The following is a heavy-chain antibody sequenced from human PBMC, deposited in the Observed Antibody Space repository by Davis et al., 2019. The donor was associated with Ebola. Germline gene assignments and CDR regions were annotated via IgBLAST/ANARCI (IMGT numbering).Heavy chain of an antibody. D-gene: IGHD4-23*01. CDR3: ARDSTTVVSQKQFDY. CDR1: GFTSSTYA. CDR2: ISYDGSNK. J-gene: IGHJ4*02. Sequence: GESLKISCAASGFTSSTYAMHWVRQAPGKGLEWVAVISYDGSNKYYVDSVKGRFTISRDNSKNTLYLQMNSLRDEDTAVYYCARDSTTVVSQKQFDYWGQGTLVTVSS. V-gene: IGHV3-30-3*01.